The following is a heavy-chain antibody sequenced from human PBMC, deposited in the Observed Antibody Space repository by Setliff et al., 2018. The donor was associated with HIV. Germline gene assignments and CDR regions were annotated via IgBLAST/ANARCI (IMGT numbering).Heavy chain of an antibody. V-gene: IGHV3-23*01. J-gene: IGHJ4*02. CDR3: AKVDNGHCTSASCRDFDY. Sequence: GGSLRLSCAASGFTFSSYAMGWVRQAPGKGLEWVSAIDPSGSRIFYSDSVKGRFTISRDNSKNTLYLQMNSLTAEDTAVYYCAKVDNGHCTSASCRDFDYWGQGTLVTGS. D-gene: IGHD2-2*03. CDR2: IDPSGSRI. CDR1: GFTFSSYA.